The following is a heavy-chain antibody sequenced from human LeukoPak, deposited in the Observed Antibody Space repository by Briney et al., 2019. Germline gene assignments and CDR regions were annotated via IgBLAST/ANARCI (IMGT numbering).Heavy chain of an antibody. CDR2: INDDGSFR. CDR3: ARVSGPGMNEYYHL. CDR1: GITFSGAW. Sequence: PGGSLRLSCAASGITFSGAWMHWVRQAPGKGLEWVSRINDDGSFRRYANSVKGRFTISRDNAKNTLFLQKDSLRAEDTPVYYCARVSGPGMNEYYHLWGQGTLVTVSS. J-gene: IGHJ1*01. V-gene: IGHV3-74*01. D-gene: IGHD3-10*01.